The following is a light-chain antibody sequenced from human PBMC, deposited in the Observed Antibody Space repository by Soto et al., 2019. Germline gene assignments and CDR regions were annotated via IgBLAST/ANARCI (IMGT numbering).Light chain of an antibody. Sequence: QSVLTQTPSASSTPGQTVTISCSGSTSNIGTFYVYWYQHLPGTAPKLLIYLGDQRASGVSDRFSGSKSGTSASLAINGLRSDDEADYYCAEWDDKLNAYVFGSGTKLTVL. V-gene: IGLV1-47*02. CDR1: TSNIGTFY. CDR3: AEWDDKLNAYV. J-gene: IGLJ1*01. CDR2: LGD.